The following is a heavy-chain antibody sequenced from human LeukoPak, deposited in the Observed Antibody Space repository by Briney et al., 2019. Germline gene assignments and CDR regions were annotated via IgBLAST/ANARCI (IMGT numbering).Heavy chain of an antibody. Sequence: PSETLSLTCAVYGGSFSGYYWSWIRQPPGKGLEWIGEINHSGSTNYNPSLKSRVTISVDTSKNQFSLKLSSVTAADTAVYYCARGEILWFGELLDYYGMDVWGQGTTVTVSS. J-gene: IGHJ6*02. CDR1: GGSFSGYY. CDR2: INHSGST. CDR3: ARGEILWFGELLDYYGMDV. D-gene: IGHD3-10*01. V-gene: IGHV4-34*01.